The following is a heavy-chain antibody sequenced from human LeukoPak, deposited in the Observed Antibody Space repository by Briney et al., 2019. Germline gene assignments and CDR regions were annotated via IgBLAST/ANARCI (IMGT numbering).Heavy chain of an antibody. D-gene: IGHD2-21*02. CDR3: AGGGVWVFDL. V-gene: IGHV3-7*01. CDR1: GFTFTGYW. CDR2: IKQDGSEK. J-gene: IGHJ4*02. Sequence: GGSLRLSCAASGFTFTGYWMTWVRQAPGKGLEWVAIIKQDGSEKYYVDSVKGRFTISRDNTKNSLYLQMNSLRAEDTAVYFCAGGGVWVFDLWGQGTLVTVSS.